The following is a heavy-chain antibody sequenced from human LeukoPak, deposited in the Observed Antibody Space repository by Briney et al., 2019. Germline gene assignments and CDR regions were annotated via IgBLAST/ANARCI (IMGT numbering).Heavy chain of an antibody. Sequence: SETLSLTCAVYGGSFSGYYWSWIRQPPGKGLEWIGEINHSGSTNYNPSLKSRVTISVDTSKNQFSLKLSSVTAADTAVYYCARGNRDGGNTFDYWGQGTLVTVSS. V-gene: IGHV4-34*01. D-gene: IGHD4-23*01. CDR1: GGSFSGYY. CDR2: INHSGST. J-gene: IGHJ4*02. CDR3: ARGNRDGGNTFDY.